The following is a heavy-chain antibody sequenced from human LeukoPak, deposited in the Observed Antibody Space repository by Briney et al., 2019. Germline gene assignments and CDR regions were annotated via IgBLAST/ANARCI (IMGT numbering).Heavy chain of an antibody. Sequence: GGSLRLSCATSGFTFSSYAMSWVRQAPGKGLEWVSGISGSGASTYYEDSVKGRFTISRDNSKNTLYPQMNSLRVEDTAVYYCAKQRSEVPVAAANYWGQGTLVTVSS. CDR3: AKQRSEVPVAAANY. J-gene: IGHJ4*02. CDR2: ISGSGAST. D-gene: IGHD2-2*01. CDR1: GFTFSSYA. V-gene: IGHV3-23*01.